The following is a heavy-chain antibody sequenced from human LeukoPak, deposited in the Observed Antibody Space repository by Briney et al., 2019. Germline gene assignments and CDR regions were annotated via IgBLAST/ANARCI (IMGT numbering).Heavy chain of an antibody. CDR2: IYYGGST. CDR1: GGSISSYY. J-gene: IGHJ3*02. D-gene: IGHD2-2*01. V-gene: IGHV4-59*01. Sequence: SETLPLTCTVSGGSISSYYWSWIRQPPGKGLEWIGYIYYGGSTNYNPSLKSRVTISVDTSKNQFSLKLSSVTAADTAVYYCARGSSHDAFDIWGQGTMVTVSS. CDR3: ARGSSHDAFDI.